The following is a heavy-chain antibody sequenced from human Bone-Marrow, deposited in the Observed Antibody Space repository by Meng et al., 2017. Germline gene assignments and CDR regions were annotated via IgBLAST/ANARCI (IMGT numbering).Heavy chain of an antibody. CDR3: GRDQGRELINH. D-gene: IGHD1-7*01. CDR2: VYHRGDT. CDR1: GDSISSDIW. Sequence: QVQLQESGPGLVKPSGTLSLPCTVPGDSISSDIWWSWVRQPPGKGLEWIGEVYHRGDTNYNPSLKSRVDISVDKSKNQFYLSLFSVTAADTAVYYCGRDQGRELINHWGQGTLVTVSS. J-gene: IGHJ4*02. V-gene: IGHV4-4*02.